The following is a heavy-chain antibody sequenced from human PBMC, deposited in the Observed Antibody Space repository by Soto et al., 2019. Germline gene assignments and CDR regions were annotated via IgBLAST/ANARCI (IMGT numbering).Heavy chain of an antibody. V-gene: IGHV3-30-3*01. Sequence: LRLSCAASGFTFSSYAMHWVRQAPGEGLEWVAVISYDGSNKYYADSVKGRFTISRDNSKNTLYLQMNSLRAEDTAVYYCARDYYDSSGTFPLDYWGQGTLVTVSS. CDR1: GFTFSSYA. CDR3: ARDYYDSSGTFPLDY. D-gene: IGHD3-22*01. CDR2: ISYDGSNK. J-gene: IGHJ4*02.